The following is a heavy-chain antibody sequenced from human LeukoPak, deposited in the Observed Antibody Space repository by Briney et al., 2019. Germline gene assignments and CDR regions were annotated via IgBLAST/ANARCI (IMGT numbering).Heavy chain of an antibody. CDR2: IYHSGST. CDR3: ARGRSTDFWSGHYFRYYYYMDV. Sequence: SGTLSLTCAVSGGSISSSNWWSWVRQPPGKGLEWIGEIYHSGSTNYNPSLKSRVTISVDKSKNQFSLKLSSVTAADTAVYYCARGRSTDFWSGHYFRYYYYMDVWGKGTTVTVSS. D-gene: IGHD3-3*01. V-gene: IGHV4-4*02. J-gene: IGHJ6*03. CDR1: GGSISSSNW.